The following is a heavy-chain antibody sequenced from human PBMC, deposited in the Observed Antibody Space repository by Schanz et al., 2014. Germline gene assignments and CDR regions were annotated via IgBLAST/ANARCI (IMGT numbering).Heavy chain of an antibody. J-gene: IGHJ5*02. V-gene: IGHV3-30-3*01. CDR1: GFTFNDYA. D-gene: IGHD1-26*01. CDR2: IWSDGSRT. Sequence: VQLVESGGGLVQPGRSLKLSCAASGFTFNDYAMHWVRQAPGKGLEWVAFIWSDGSRTYHAESVKGRFTISRDNSRNTLYLQMDSLRDEDTALYYCAKVVASGPTTGPFDPWGQGTLVTVSS. CDR3: AKVVASGPTTGPFDP.